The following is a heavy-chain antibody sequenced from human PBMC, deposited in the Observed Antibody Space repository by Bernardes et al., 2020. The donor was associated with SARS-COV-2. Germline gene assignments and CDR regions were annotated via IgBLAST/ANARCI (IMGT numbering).Heavy chain of an antibody. CDR2: VSHRGST. Sequence: SETLSLTCSVSGGSIISYLWCWIRQPPGKGLDYIACVSHRGSTNYNPSLKSRAFIELDTSKRQLSLSLRSVTAADTAVYYCATLPRGLNDFSGYHSDLSDWYFDLWGRGALVTVSS. CDR1: GGSIISYL. CDR3: ATLPRGLNDFSGYHSDLSDWYFDL. J-gene: IGHJ2*01. D-gene: IGHD3-22*01. V-gene: IGHV4-59*01.